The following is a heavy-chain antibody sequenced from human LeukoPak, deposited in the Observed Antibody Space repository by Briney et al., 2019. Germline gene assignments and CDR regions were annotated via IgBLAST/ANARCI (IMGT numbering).Heavy chain of an antibody. V-gene: IGHV1-69*06. CDR3: ARTYYYDSSGYYLPFDY. J-gene: IGHJ4*02. CDR1: GGTFSSYA. Sequence: GSSVKVSCKASGGTFSSYAISWVRQAPGQGLEWMGGIIPIFGTANYAQKFQGRVTITADKSTSTAYMQLSSLISEDTGVYYCARTYYYDSSGYYLPFDYWGQGTLVTVSS. CDR2: IIPIFGTA. D-gene: IGHD3-22*01.